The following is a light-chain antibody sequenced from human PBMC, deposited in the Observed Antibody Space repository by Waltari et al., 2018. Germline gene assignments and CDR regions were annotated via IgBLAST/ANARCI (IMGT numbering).Light chain of an antibody. Sequence: EIVMTQSPGTLSVSPGEGATLSCRASQSVSSNVAWYQQRPGQAPRLLIFGASTSATGIPARFSGSESGTEFTLTISSLQSEDSAVYFCQQYTTLPLTFGGGTKVEI. V-gene: IGKV3-15*01. CDR2: GAS. J-gene: IGKJ4*01. CDR1: QSVSSN. CDR3: QQYTTLPLT.